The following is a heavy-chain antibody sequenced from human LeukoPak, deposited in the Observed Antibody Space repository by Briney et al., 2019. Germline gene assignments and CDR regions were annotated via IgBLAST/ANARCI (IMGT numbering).Heavy chain of an antibody. CDR1: GGSISSDY. Sequence: SETLSLTCTVSGGSISSDYWSWIRQPPGKGLEWIGYIYYRGSTNYNPSLKSRVTISVDTSKNQFSLKLSSVTAADTAVYYCARGPYYYGSGSYYYYYYGMDVWGQGTTVTVSS. CDR2: IYYRGST. D-gene: IGHD3-10*01. J-gene: IGHJ6*02. V-gene: IGHV4-59*12. CDR3: ARGPYYYGSGSYYYYYYGMDV.